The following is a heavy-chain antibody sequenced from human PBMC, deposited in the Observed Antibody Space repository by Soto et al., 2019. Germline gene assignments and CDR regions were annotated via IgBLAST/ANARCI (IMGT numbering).Heavy chain of an antibody. J-gene: IGHJ5*02. CDR3: ARAREGLRYFDWPTNWFDP. CDR1: GYTFTGYY. D-gene: IGHD3-9*01. CDR2: INPNSGGT. Sequence: ASVKVSCKASGYTFTGYYMHWVRQAPGQGLEWMGWINPNSGGTNYAQKFQGRVTMTRDTSISTAYMELSRLRSDDTAVYYCARAREGLRYFDWPTNWFDPWGQGTLVTVSS. V-gene: IGHV1-2*02.